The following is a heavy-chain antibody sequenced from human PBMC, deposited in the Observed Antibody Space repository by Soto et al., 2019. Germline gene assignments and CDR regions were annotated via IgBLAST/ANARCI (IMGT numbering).Heavy chain of an antibody. J-gene: IGHJ4*02. CDR1: GFSLSSTRMA. D-gene: IGHD6-19*01. V-gene: IGHV2-5*02. CDR2: IYWDDDK. CDR3: AHIVVAGLGYYFDY. Sequence: QITLEESGPMLVKPTQTLTLTCTFSGFSLSSTRMAVGWIRQPPGKALEWLALIYWDDDKRYSPFLKSRLTITKDTSKNQVVLTMSNMDPVDTARYYCAHIVVAGLGYYFDYWGQGTLVTVSS.